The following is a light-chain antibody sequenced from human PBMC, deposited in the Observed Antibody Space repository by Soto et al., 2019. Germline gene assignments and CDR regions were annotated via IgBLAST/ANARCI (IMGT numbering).Light chain of an antibody. Sequence: DIVMTQSPLSLPVTPREPATISCRSSQSLLHRNGYNYVDWYLQKPGQSPQLLIYLGANRASGVPDRISGSRSGTDFTLEISRVEAEDVGVYYCMQTLQTPYTFGQGTKLEIK. J-gene: IGKJ2*01. CDR1: QSLLHRNGYNY. V-gene: IGKV2-28*01. CDR2: LGA. CDR3: MQTLQTPYT.